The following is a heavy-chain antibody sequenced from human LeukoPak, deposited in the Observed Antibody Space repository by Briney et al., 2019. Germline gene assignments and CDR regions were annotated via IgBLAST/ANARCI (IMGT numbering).Heavy chain of an antibody. CDR3: ARDPYSYDTSGPKPFDY. Sequence: GGSLRLSCAASGFTFSSYAMSWVRQAPGKGLEWVSYISRSSSAIYYADSVKGRFTISRDNAKNSLFLQMNSLRDEDTAVYYCARDPYSYDTSGPKPFDYWGQGTLVTVSS. CDR2: ISRSSSAI. V-gene: IGHV3-48*02. J-gene: IGHJ4*02. CDR1: GFTFSSYA. D-gene: IGHD3-3*01.